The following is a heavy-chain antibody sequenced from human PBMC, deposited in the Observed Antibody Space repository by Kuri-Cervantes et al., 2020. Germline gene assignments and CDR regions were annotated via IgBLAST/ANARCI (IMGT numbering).Heavy chain of an antibody. Sequence: GESLKISCAASGFTFSSHSMHWVRQAPGEGLEWASSISSSSRHMYYADSLKGRFTLSRDNAKNSLYLQMNSLRAEDTAVYYCARERETYCTNGVCYMYYFDYWGQGTLVTVSS. V-gene: IGHV3-21*03. CDR3: ARERETYCTNGVCYMYYFDY. CDR1: GFTFSSHS. J-gene: IGHJ4*02. D-gene: IGHD2-8*01. CDR2: ISSSSRHM.